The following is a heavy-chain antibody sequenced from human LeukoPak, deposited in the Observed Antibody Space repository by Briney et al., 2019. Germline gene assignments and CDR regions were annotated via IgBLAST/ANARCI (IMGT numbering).Heavy chain of an antibody. CDR1: GYTFTSYY. J-gene: IGHJ6*03. CDR3: ARDPRPEGVATIHYYYYYMDV. V-gene: IGHV1-46*01. D-gene: IGHD5-12*01. CDR2: INPSGGST. Sequence: ASVKVSCKASGYTFTSYYMHWVRQAPGQGLEWMGIINPSGGSTSYAQKFQGRVTMTRDMSTSTVYMELSSLRSEDTAVYYCARDPRPEGVATIHYYYYYMDVWGKGTTVTVSS.